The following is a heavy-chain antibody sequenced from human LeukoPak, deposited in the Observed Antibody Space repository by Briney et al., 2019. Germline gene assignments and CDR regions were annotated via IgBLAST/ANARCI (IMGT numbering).Heavy chain of an antibody. J-gene: IGHJ5*02. CDR1: GGSFSSYA. CDR3: ATVSLRSVAPDNWFDP. D-gene: IGHD6-19*01. CDR2: IIPVFGTP. Sequence: GASVKVSCKASGGSFSSYAISWVRQAPGQGLEWMGGIIPVFGTPKYAQEFEGRVTITADDSRTTAYMELSGLTSEDTAVYYCATVSLRSVAPDNWFDPWGQGTLVTVSS. V-gene: IGHV1-69*13.